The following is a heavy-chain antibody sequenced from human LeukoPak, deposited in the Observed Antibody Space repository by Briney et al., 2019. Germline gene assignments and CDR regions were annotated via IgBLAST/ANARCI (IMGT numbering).Heavy chain of an antibody. Sequence: GSPNISLQGPGSHFNTYLIAWVRPMPGKGLEWMGIIYPGDSDTRYSPSFQGQVSISADKSISAAYLEWSSLKASDTAMYYCARRRGGVTYWGQGTLVTVSS. CDR2: IYPGDSDT. V-gene: IGHV5-51*01. J-gene: IGHJ4*02. D-gene: IGHD3-16*01. CDR3: ARRRGGVTY. CDR1: GSHFNTYL.